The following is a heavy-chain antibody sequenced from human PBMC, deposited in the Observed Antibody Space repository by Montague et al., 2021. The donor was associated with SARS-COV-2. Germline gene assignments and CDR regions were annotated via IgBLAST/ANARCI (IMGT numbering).Heavy chain of an antibody. CDR1: GGSISSYH. D-gene: IGHD2-8*02. V-gene: IGHV4-59*01. J-gene: IGHJ4*02. CDR3: AGVEGGGVIDY. Sequence: SETLSLTCTVSGGSISSYHWSWIRQPPGKGLEWIGYIYYSGSTNYNPSLKSRVTIPVDTSKNQFSLKLSSVTAADTAVYYCAGVEGGGVIDYWGQGTLVTVSS. CDR2: IYYSGST.